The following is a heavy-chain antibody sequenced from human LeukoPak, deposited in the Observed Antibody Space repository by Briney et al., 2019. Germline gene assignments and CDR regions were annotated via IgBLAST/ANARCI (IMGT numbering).Heavy chain of an antibody. D-gene: IGHD3-10*01. V-gene: IGHV3-9*01. Sequence: PGGSLRLSCAASGFTFSSYWMHWVRQAPGKGLEWVSGISWNSGSIGYADSVKGRFTISRDNAKNSLYLQMNSLRAEDTALYYCAKSYYGSGKGYFDYWGQGTLVTVSS. J-gene: IGHJ4*02. CDR3: AKSYYGSGKGYFDY. CDR2: ISWNSGSI. CDR1: GFTFSSYW.